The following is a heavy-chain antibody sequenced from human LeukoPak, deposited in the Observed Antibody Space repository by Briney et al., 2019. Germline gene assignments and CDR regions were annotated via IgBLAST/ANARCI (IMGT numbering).Heavy chain of an antibody. D-gene: IGHD6-19*01. CDR1: GGSISSYY. J-gene: IGHJ4*02. CDR2: IYHSGST. V-gene: IGHV4-59*12. Sequence: PSETLSLTCTVSGGSISSYYWSWIRQPPGKGLEWIGEIYHSGSTNYNPSLKSRVTISVDKSKNQFSLKLSSVTAADTAVYYCAIPMGGGPTPRYSSGTLFDYWGQGTLVTVSS. CDR3: AIPMGGGPTPRYSSGTLFDY.